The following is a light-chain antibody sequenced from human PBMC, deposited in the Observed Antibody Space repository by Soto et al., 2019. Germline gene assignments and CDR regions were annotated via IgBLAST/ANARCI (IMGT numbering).Light chain of an antibody. CDR1: SSDVGGHNS. Sequence: QSVLTQPASVSGSPGQSITISCTGTSSDVGGHNSVAWYQHNPGKAPKLMIYDVSNRPSGVPDRFSGSKSGTSASLAITGLQAEDEADYYCSSYTSSSTLVVFGGGTQLTVL. CDR3: SSYTSSSTLVV. CDR2: DVS. J-gene: IGLJ2*01. V-gene: IGLV2-14*01.